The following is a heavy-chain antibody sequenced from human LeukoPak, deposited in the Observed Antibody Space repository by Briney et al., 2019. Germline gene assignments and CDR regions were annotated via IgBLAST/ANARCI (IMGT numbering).Heavy chain of an antibody. Sequence: SQTLSLTCAVSGYSVSSNSAAWNWIRQSPSRGLEWLGRTYYRSKWYNEYAVSVKSRITINPDTSKNQFSLQLNSVTPEDTAIYYCARGGRGYCSSSSCYFDSWGQGALVTVSS. V-gene: IGHV6-1*01. CDR3: ARGGRGYCSSSSCYFDS. CDR2: TYYRSKWYN. CDR1: GYSVSSNSAA. D-gene: IGHD2-2*01. J-gene: IGHJ4*02.